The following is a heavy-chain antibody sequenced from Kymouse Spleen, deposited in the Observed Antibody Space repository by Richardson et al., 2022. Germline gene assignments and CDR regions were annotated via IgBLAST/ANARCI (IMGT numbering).Heavy chain of an antibody. CDR3: ARDALLWFGELGDY. Sequence: QVQLVESGGGVVQPGRSLRLSCAASGFTFSSYGMHWVRQAPGKGLEWVAVIWYDGSNKYYADSVKGRFTISRDNSKNTLYLQMNSLRAEDTAVYYCARDALLWFGELGDYWGQGTLVTVSS. D-gene: IGHD3-10*01. V-gene: IGHV3-33*01. CDR2: IWYDGSNK. CDR1: GFTFSSYG. J-gene: IGHJ4*02.